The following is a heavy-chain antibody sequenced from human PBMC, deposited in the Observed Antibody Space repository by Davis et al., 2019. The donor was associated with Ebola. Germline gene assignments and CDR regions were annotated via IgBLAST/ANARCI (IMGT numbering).Heavy chain of an antibody. V-gene: IGHV3-23*01. Sequence: GGSLRLSCAASGFTFSSYAMSWVRQAPGKGLEWVSAISGSGGSTYYADSVKGRFTISRDNSKNTLYLQMNSLRAEDTAVYYCAKYSVELWFGEQDYWGQGTLVSVSS. CDR3: AKYSVELWFGEQDY. CDR2: ISGSGGST. D-gene: IGHD3-10*01. CDR1: GFTFSSYA. J-gene: IGHJ4*02.